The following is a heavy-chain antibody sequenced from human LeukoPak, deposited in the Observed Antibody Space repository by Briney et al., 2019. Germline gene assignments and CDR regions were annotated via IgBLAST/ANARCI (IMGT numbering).Heavy chain of an antibody. V-gene: IGHV5-10-1*01. CDR1: GYSFTSYW. Sequence: GESLRISCKGSGYSFTSYWISWVRQMPGKGLEWMGRIDPSDSYTNYSPSFQGHVTISADKSTSTAYLQWSSLKASDTAMYYCARSGYSSSSPPRYWGQGTLVTVSS. CDR2: IDPSDSYT. CDR3: ARSGYSSSSPPRY. J-gene: IGHJ4*02. D-gene: IGHD6-13*01.